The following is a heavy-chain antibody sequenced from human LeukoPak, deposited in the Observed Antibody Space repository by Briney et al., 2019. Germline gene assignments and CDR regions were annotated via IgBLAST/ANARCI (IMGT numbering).Heavy chain of an antibody. CDR3: ARTDSCNSGWYGAFDF. J-gene: IGHJ3*01. Sequence: GESLKISCKGSGYTFTSCWIGWVRQVPGKGLEWMGIIYPGDSDTRYSSSFQGQVTISADKSISTAYLQWSSLKASDTAMYYCARTDSCNSGWYGAFDFWGQGTMVIVSS. CDR1: GYTFTSCW. V-gene: IGHV5-51*01. CDR2: IYPGDSDT. D-gene: IGHD6-19*01.